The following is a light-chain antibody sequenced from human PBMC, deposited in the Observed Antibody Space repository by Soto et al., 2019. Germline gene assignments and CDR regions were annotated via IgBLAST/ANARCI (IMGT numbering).Light chain of an antibody. V-gene: IGLV3-21*02. CDR3: QVWISAHIV. CDR2: DDR. Sequence: SYELTQPPSVSVAPGQTARITCGGDNIGSRSVHWYQQKPGQAPVLVVYDDRDRPSGIPDRFSGSNSGNTATLTISRVEAGDEADFYCQVWISAHIVFGGGSKVTVL. J-gene: IGLJ3*02. CDR1: NIGSRS.